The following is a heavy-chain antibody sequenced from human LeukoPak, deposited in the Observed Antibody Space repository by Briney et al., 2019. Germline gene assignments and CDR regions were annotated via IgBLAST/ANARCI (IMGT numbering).Heavy chain of an antibody. CDR2: INPNSGGT. D-gene: IGHD6-13*01. CDR3: ARDLPSPAAPLGGDAFDI. V-gene: IGHV1-2*02. Sequence: ASVKVSCKASGYTFTGYYMHWVRQAPGQGLEWMGWINPNSGGTNYAQKFQGRVTMTRDTSISTAYMELSRLRSDDTAVYYCARDLPSPAAPLGGDAFDIWGQGTMVTVSS. J-gene: IGHJ3*02. CDR1: GYTFTGYY.